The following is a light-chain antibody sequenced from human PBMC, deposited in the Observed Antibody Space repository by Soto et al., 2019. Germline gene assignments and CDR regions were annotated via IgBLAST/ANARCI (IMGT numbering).Light chain of an antibody. V-gene: IGKV3-20*01. CDR1: QSVSANY. Sequence: EIVLTQSPGTLSLSPGEEATLSCRASQSVSANYLAWYQQQPGQTPRPLIYGASSRAIGIPDRFSGSGSGTDFTLTISRLEPEDFAVYYCQQYGSLPWTFGQGTKVEIK. CDR3: QQYGSLPWT. CDR2: GAS. J-gene: IGKJ1*01.